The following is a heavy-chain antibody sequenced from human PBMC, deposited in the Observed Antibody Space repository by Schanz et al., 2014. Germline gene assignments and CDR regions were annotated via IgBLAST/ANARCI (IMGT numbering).Heavy chain of an antibody. CDR3: AKTLFPGGTQTFGN. CDR1: GFGFSSYS. V-gene: IGHV3-23*01. CDR2: ISGSGAST. Sequence: ESGGGLIQPGGSLRLSCAASGFGFSSYSMNWVRQAPGKGLEWVSGISGSGASTYYADSVKGRFTISRDNSNKTVDLQMNSLRAEDTALYYCAKTLFPGGTQTFGNWGRGPLVTVSS. D-gene: IGHD2-8*02. J-gene: IGHJ4*02.